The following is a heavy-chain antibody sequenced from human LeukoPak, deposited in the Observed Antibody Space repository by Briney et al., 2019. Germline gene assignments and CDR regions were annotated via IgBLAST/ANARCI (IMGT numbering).Heavy chain of an antibody. V-gene: IGHV1-18*01. D-gene: IGHD2-21*02. J-gene: IGHJ4*02. Sequence: ASVKGSCKASGYTFTSYGISWVREAPGQGLEWMGWISAYNGNTNYAQKLQGRVTMTTDTSTSTAYMELRSLRSDDTAVYYCAREWVACGGDCYLFDYWGQGTLVTVSS. CDR2: ISAYNGNT. CDR1: GYTFTSYG. CDR3: AREWVACGGDCYLFDY.